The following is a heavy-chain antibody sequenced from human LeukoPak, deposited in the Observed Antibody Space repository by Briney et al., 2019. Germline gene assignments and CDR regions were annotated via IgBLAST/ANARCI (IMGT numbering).Heavy chain of an antibody. D-gene: IGHD2-8*02. J-gene: IGHJ6*04. V-gene: IGHV3-7*03. CDR3: ARGWCPHCHGMGD. CDR1: GFTFTDHV. Sequence: HSGGSLRLSCAASGFTFTDHVIHSVRQAPGKGLEWVANIQQDGPEKYYLDSVRGRFTISRDNAQNQLFLQMDSLRAEDTAVYFCARGWCPHCHGMGDWGKGTTVTVSS. CDR2: IQQDGPEK.